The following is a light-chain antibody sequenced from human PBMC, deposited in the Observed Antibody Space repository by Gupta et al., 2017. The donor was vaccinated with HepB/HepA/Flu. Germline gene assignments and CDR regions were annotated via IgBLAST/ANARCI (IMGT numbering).Light chain of an antibody. V-gene: IGKV1-9*01. CDR1: QGTSSY. CDR3: QRPGT. Sequence: DIQLTQYPSFLSASVGDRVTITCRASQGTSSYLAWYQQKPGKAPKLLIYAASTLQSGFPSRFSGSGSGTEFTLTISSLQPEYSATYYCQRPGTFGQGTKLEIK. J-gene: IGKJ2*01. CDR2: AAS.